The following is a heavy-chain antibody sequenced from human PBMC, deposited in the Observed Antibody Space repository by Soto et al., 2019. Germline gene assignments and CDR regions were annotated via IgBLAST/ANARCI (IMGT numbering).Heavy chain of an antibody. J-gene: IGHJ3*02. CDR1: GFTFSNVW. D-gene: IGHD2-15*01. V-gene: IGHV3-15*01. CDR3: STWGYCSGGNCHDAFHI. Sequence: GGSLRLSCAASGFTFSNVWMSWVRQAPGKGLEWVGRIKSIPDGGTTDYAAPVKDRFTISRDDSKNTMYLQMNSLKTEDTAVYYCSTWGYCSGGNCHDAFHIWGQGTMVTVSS. CDR2: IKSIPDGGTT.